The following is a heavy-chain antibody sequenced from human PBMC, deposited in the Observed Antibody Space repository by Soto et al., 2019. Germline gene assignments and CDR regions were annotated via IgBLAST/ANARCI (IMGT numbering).Heavy chain of an antibody. CDR2: INHSGST. CDR1: GGSFSGYY. J-gene: IGHJ4*02. V-gene: IGHV4-34*01. Sequence: QVQLQQWGAGLLKPSETLSLTCAVYGGSFSGYYWTWIRQPPGTGLEWIGEINHSGSTNYNPSLKSRVTISAVTSKNQFPPTLPSVTAADTTVYYCARDKITGFFDYWGPGTLVTVSS. D-gene: IGHD2-8*02. CDR3: ARDKITGFFDY.